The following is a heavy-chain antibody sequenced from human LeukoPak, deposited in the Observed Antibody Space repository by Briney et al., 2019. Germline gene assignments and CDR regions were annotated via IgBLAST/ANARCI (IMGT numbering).Heavy chain of an antibody. CDR3: AGRPDIATVLIFDY. V-gene: IGHV1-2*02. CDR1: GYTFTGYH. CDR2: INPNSGGT. J-gene: IGHJ4*02. Sequence: ASVKVSCKASGYTFTGYHIHWVRQAPGQGLEWMGLINPNSGGTNYAQKFQGRVTMTGDTSISTAYMELSSLTSDDTAIYYCAGRPDIATVLIFDYWGQGTLVTVSS. D-gene: IGHD6-25*01.